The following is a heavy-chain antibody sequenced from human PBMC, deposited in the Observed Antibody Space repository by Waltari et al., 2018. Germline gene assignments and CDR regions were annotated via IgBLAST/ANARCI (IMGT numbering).Heavy chain of an antibody. CDR1: GGSISSGGYY. Sequence: QVQLQESGPGLVKPSQTLSLTCTVSGGSISSGGYYWSWIRQHPGKGLEWIGYIYYSGSTYYNPSLKSRVTISVDTSKNQFSLKLSSVTAADTAVYYCARLGVEQQLVPSPFDYWGQGTLVTVSS. D-gene: IGHD6-13*01. CDR2: IYYSGST. CDR3: ARLGVEQQLVPSPFDY. V-gene: IGHV4-31*03. J-gene: IGHJ4*02.